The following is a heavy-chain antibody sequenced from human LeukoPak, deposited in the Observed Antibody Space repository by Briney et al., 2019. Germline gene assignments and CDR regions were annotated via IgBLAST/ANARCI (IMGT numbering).Heavy chain of an antibody. D-gene: IGHD5-12*01. CDR2: ISGRDVNT. CDR1: GFTLSSYG. Sequence: GGSLRLSCAASGFTLSSYGMSWVRQAPGKGLEWVSVISGRDVNTYYADSVKGRFTISRDNSKNTPFLQMDSLRVEDTAVYYCAKDGGYYDFDSWGQGTLVTVSS. V-gene: IGHV3-23*01. CDR3: AKDGGYYDFDS. J-gene: IGHJ4*02.